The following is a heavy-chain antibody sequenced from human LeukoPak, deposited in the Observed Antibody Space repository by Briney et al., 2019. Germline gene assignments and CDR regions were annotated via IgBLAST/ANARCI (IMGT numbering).Heavy chain of an antibody. D-gene: IGHD5-24*01. CDR3: AKSGYNRFDY. Sequence: PGGSLRLSCAASGFTFSNYAMSWVRQAPGKGLEWVSVISGSGGGSSTYYADSVKGRFTISRDNSKNTLYVRMNSLRAEDTAVYYCAKSGYNRFDYWGQGTLVTVSS. CDR1: GFTFSNYA. J-gene: IGHJ4*02. V-gene: IGHV3-23*01. CDR2: ISGSGGGSST.